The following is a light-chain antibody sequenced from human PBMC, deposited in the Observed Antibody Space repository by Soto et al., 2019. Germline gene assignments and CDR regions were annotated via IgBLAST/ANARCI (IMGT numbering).Light chain of an antibody. CDR2: EVS. CDR1: SSDVGGYNY. CDR3: ISYTSSSTWV. J-gene: IGLJ3*02. Sequence: QSVLTQPASVSGSPGQSITISCTGTSSDVGGYNYVSWYQHHPGKAPKLMIYEVSNRPSGVSDRFSGSRSGNTASLIISGLQAEDESDYYCISYTSSSTWVFGGGTKVTVL. V-gene: IGLV2-14*01.